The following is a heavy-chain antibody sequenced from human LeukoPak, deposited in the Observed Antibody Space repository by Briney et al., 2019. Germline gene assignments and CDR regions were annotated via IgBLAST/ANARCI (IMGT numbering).Heavy chain of an antibody. Sequence: PSGTLSLTCAVSGGSISSSNWWSWVRQPPGKGLEWIGEIYHSGSTNYNPSLKSRVTISVDKSKNQFSLKLSSVTAADTAVYYCAGPSSGYSYPYDYWGQGTLVTVSS. D-gene: IGHD3-22*01. V-gene: IGHV4-4*02. J-gene: IGHJ4*02. CDR3: AGPSSGYSYPYDY. CDR2: IYHSGST. CDR1: GGSISSSNW.